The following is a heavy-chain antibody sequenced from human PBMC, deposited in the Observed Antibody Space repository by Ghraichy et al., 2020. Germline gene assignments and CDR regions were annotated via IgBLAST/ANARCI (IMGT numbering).Heavy chain of an antibody. D-gene: IGHD6-19*01. V-gene: IGHV4-39*01. CDR1: SGSITSSSYF. CDR2: ISYSGSP. CDR3: AGAWYSSGWSAPPQFDY. Sequence: SETLSLTCTVSSGSITSSSYFWGWIRQPPGKGLEWIGTISYSGSPYYNASLKSRITISVDTSKNQFSLKLNSVTAADTALYYCAGAWYSSGWSAPPQFDYWGQGTLVTVSS. J-gene: IGHJ4*02.